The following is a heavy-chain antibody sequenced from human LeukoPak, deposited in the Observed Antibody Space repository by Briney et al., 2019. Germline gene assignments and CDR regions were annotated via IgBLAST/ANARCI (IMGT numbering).Heavy chain of an antibody. CDR3: ARLGFNNGFWSGYLFDY. D-gene: IGHD3-3*01. CDR1: GYTFTSYG. J-gene: IGHJ4*02. CDR2: ISAYNGNT. V-gene: IGHV1-18*01. Sequence: GSVKVSCKASGYTFTSYGISWVRQAPGQGLEWMGWISAYNGNTNYAQKLQGRVTMTTDTSTSTAYMELRSLRSDDTAVYYCARLGFNNGFWSGYLFDYWGQGTLVTVSS.